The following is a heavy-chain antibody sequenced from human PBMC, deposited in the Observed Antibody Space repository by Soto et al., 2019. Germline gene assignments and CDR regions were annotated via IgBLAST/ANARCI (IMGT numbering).Heavy chain of an antibody. J-gene: IGHJ3*02. CDR3: ARLVERCCSTSCHDAFDI. CDR1: GGSISSYY. Sequence: SETLSLTCTVSGGSISSYYWSWIRQPPGKGLEWIGYIYYSGSTNYNPSLKSRVTISVDTSKNQFSLKLSSVTAANTAVYYCARLVERCCSTSCHDAFDIWGQGTMVTVSS. D-gene: IGHD2-2*01. CDR2: IYYSGST. V-gene: IGHV4-59*01.